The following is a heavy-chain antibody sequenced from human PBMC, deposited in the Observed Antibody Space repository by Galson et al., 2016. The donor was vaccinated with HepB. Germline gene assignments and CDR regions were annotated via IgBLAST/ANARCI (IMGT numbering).Heavy chain of an antibody. CDR2: TSSDGSNK. J-gene: IGHJ6*02. CDR3: ARDLSFGGGSTWYDVMDV. CDR1: GFTFSSYG. D-gene: IGHD3-10*01. V-gene: IGHV3-30*03. Sequence: SLRLSCAASGFTFSSYGMHWVRQAPGKGLEWVAVTSSDGSNKHYADSVKGRFTISRDSAKNSLFLQINSLRAEDAAVYYCARDLSFGGGSTWYDVMDVWGQGTTVTVSS.